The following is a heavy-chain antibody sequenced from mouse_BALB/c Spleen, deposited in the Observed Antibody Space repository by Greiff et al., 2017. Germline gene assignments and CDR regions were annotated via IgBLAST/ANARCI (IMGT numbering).Heavy chain of an antibody. CDR1: GYTFTSYY. CDR3: TRAPHAMDY. J-gene: IGHJ4*01. CDR2: INPSNGGT. V-gene: IGHV1S81*02. Sequence: QVQLKQSGAELVKPGASVKLSCKASGYTFTSYYMYWVKQRPGQGLEWIGEINPSNGGTNFNEKFKSKATLTVDKSSSTAYMQLSSLTSEDSAVYYCTRAPHAMDYWGQGTSVTVSS.